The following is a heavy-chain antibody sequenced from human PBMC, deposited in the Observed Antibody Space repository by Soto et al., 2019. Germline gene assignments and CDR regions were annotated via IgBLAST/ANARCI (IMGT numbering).Heavy chain of an antibody. CDR2: IYPGDSDT. D-gene: IGHD3-22*01. Sequence: GESLKISCKGSGYSFTSYWIGWVRQMPGKGLEWMGIIYPGDSDTRYSPSFQGQVTISVDKSISTAYLQWSSLKASDTAMYYCARQAPYYDSSGYYAFDIWGQGTMVTVSS. J-gene: IGHJ3*02. V-gene: IGHV5-51*01. CDR1: GYSFTSYW. CDR3: ARQAPYYDSSGYYAFDI.